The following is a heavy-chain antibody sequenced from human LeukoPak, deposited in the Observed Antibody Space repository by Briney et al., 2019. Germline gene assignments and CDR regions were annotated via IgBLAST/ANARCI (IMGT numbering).Heavy chain of an antibody. CDR1: GFTFRPFG. CDR2: IWSDGTNQ. V-gene: IGHV3-33*06. D-gene: IGHD4-11*01. J-gene: IGHJ4*02. CDR3: AKDAQRGFDYSNSLEY. Sequence: GGSLRLSCAASGFTFRPFGFHWVRQAPGKGLEWVAVIWSDGTNQHYGDSVKGRFIIYRDDSHNTIYLQMNSLRVEYTAVYYCAKDAQRGFDYSNSLEYWGQGSLVTVSS.